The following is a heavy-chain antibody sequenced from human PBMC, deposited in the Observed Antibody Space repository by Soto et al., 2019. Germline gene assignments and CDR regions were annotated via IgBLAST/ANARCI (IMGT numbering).Heavy chain of an antibody. CDR3: ARGIWGGSPSFDP. D-gene: IGHD3-16*01. V-gene: IGHV4-34*01. Sequence: LSLTCPVYGGSFSGYYWSWIRQPPGKGLEWIGEINHSGSTNYNPSLKSRVTISVDTSKNQFSLKLSSVTAADTAVYYCARGIWGGSPSFDPWGQGTLVTVSS. CDR1: GGSFSGYY. J-gene: IGHJ5*02. CDR2: INHSGST.